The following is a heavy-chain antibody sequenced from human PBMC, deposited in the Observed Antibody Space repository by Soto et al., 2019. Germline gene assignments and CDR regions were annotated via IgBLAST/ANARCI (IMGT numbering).Heavy chain of an antibody. Sequence: QVQLQESGPGLVKPSETLSLTCTVSGGSVSSGSYYWSWIRQPPGKGLEWIGYIYYSGSTKYNPSLKXRXTXSLXTSKNQFSLKLSSVTAADTAVYYCARARLGDGSDYWGQGTLVTVSS. V-gene: IGHV4-61*01. D-gene: IGHD1-26*01. CDR2: IYYSGST. J-gene: IGHJ4*02. CDR1: GGSVSSGSYY. CDR3: ARARLGDGSDY.